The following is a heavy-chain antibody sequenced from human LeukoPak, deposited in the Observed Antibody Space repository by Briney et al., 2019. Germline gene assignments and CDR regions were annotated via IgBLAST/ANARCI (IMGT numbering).Heavy chain of an antibody. J-gene: IGHJ4*02. V-gene: IGHV3-48*04. CDR3: ARDAPSGYSSVNDY. CDR1: GFTFSSYS. CDR2: ISSGGSPI. Sequence: GGSLRLSCAASGFTFSSYSMNWVRQAPGKGLEWVSYISSGGSPIYYADSVKGRFTISRDNAKNSLYLQMNSLRAEDTAVYYCARDAPSGYSSVNDYWGQGTLVTVSS. D-gene: IGHD6-19*01.